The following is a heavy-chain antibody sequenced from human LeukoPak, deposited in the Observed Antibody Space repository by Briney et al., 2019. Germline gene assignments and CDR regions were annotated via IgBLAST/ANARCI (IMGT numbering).Heavy chain of an antibody. V-gene: IGHV3-23*01. J-gene: IGHJ4*02. CDR3: AKDWGMGDQLLRIDY. CDR2: ISGSGVST. D-gene: IGHD2-2*01. Sequence: GGSPRLSCTASGFTFSTYAMNWVRQAPGKGLEWVSGISGSGVSTYYADSVKGRYTISRDNSNNTLYLQMSSLGAEDTAVYYCAKDWGMGDQLLRIDYWGQGTLVTVSS. CDR1: GFTFSTYA.